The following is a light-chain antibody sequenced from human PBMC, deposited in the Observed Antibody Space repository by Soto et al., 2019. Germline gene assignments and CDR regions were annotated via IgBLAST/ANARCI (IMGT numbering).Light chain of an antibody. J-gene: IGKJ4*01. V-gene: IGKV3-20*01. CDR3: QQFGSYPLT. CDR1: QSVSSSY. CDR2: GAS. Sequence: EIVLTQSPGTLSLSPGERATLSRRASQSVSSSYLAWYQQKPGQAPRLLIYGASSRATGIPDRFSGSGSGTDFTLTISRLEPEDFAVYYCQQFGSYPLTFGGGTKVDIK.